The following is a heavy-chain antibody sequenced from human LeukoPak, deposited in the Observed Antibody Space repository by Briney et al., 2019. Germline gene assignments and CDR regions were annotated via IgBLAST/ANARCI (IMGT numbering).Heavy chain of an antibody. Sequence: GGSLRLSCAASGFTFTMFSMNWLRQAPGKGLEWIAFIRGRSDTTYYADSVQGRFTIFRDNAEDSVYLQMNSLRVEDTAVYYCARDVYCSSTSCFDAFDIWGQGTMVTVSS. J-gene: IGHJ3*02. D-gene: IGHD2-2*01. CDR1: GFTFTMFS. CDR3: ARDVYCSSTSCFDAFDI. CDR2: IRGRSDTT. V-gene: IGHV3-48*01.